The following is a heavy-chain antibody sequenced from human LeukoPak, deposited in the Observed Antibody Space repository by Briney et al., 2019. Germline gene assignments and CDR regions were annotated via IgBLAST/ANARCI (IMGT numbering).Heavy chain of an antibody. CDR1: EFTFSSYA. CDR2: ISGSGGST. V-gene: IGHV3-23*01. Sequence: PGGSLRLSCAAPEFTFSSYAMSWVRQAPGKGLEWVSAISGSGGSTYYADSVKGRFTISRDNSKNTLYLQMHSLRAEDTAVYYCAKDRLPLSSAYYYVPCDYWGQGTVVTVSS. CDR3: AKDRLPLSSAYYYVPCDY. D-gene: IGHD3-22*01. J-gene: IGHJ4*02.